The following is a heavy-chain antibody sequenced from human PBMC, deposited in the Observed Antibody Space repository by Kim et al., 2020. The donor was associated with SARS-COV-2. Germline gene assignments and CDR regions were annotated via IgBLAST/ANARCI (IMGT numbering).Heavy chain of an antibody. CDR2: ISGSGGST. CDR1: GFTFSSYA. V-gene: IGHV3-23*01. Sequence: GGSLRLSCAASGFTFSSYAMSWVRQAPGKGLEWVSAISGSGGSTYYADSVKGRFTISRDNSKNTLYLQMNSLRAEDTAVYYCAKVGGGYCSGGSCPTGGAFDIWGQGTMVTVSS. J-gene: IGHJ3*02. CDR3: AKVGGGYCSGGSCPTGGAFDI. D-gene: IGHD2-15*01.